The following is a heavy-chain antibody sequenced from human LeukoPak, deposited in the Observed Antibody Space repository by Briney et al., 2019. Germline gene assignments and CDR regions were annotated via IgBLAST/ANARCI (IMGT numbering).Heavy chain of an antibody. CDR1: GYSFTSYY. Sequence: ASVKVSCKTSGYSFTSYYIHWVRQAPGQGLEWMGWINPSSGGTEYAQKFQGRVTMTGDTSISTAYMELSRLRSDDTAVYYCARDRGSSWYVGYWGRGTLVTVSS. D-gene: IGHD6-13*01. J-gene: IGHJ4*02. V-gene: IGHV1-2*02. CDR3: ARDRGSSWYVGY. CDR2: INPSSGGT.